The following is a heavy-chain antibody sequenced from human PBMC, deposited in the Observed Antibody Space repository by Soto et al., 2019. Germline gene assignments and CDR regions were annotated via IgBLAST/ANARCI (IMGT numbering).Heavy chain of an antibody. CDR2: IIPILGIA. CDR1: GGTFSSYT. D-gene: IGHD5-18*01. CDR3: ARENRYGYGVSRSNYYYYYMDV. Sequence: QVQLVQSGAEVKKPGSSVKVSCKASGGTFSSYTISWVRQAPGQGLEWMGRIIPILGIANYAQKFQGRVTITADKSTSTAYMELSSLRSEDTAVYYCARENRYGYGVSRSNYYYYYMDVWGKGTTVTVSS. V-gene: IGHV1-69*08. J-gene: IGHJ6*03.